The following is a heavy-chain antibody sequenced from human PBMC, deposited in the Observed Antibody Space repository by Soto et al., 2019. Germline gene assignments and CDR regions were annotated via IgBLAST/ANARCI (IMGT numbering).Heavy chain of an antibody. CDR3: AKVPLSMAFDY. CDR2: ISGSGGST. CDR1: GFTFSSDS. J-gene: IGHJ4*02. Sequence: GVSLRLSFAASGFTFSSDSMSWVRQAPGKGLEWVSAISGSGGSTYYADSVKGRFTISRDNSKNTLYLQMNSLRAEDTAVYYCAKVPLSMAFDYWGQGTLVTVSS. D-gene: IGHD3-3*02. V-gene: IGHV3-23*01.